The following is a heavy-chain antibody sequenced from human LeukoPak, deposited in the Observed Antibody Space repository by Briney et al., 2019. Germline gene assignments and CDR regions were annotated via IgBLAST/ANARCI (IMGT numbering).Heavy chain of an antibody. CDR1: GGSISSYY. V-gene: IGHV4-59*01. Sequence: SETLSLTCTVSGGSISSYYWSWIRQPPEKGLEWIGYIYYSGSTNYNPSLKSRVTISVDTSKNQFSLKLSSVTAAGTAVYYCARTFTFGGVIDYFDYWGQGTLVTVSS. CDR2: IYYSGST. J-gene: IGHJ4*02. CDR3: ARTFTFGGVIDYFDY. D-gene: IGHD3-16*02.